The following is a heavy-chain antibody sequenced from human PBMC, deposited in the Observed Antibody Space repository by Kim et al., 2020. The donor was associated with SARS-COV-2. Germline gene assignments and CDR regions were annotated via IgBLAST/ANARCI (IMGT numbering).Heavy chain of an antibody. V-gene: IGHV4-59*08. CDR3: ARSLKSGIFDY. J-gene: IGHJ4*02. CDR2: IYYSGSSGTT. CDR1: GGSISSYY. D-gene: IGHD3-10*01. Sequence: SETLSLTCTVSGGSISSYYWSWIRQPPGKGLEGIGYIYYSGSSGTTNYNPSLKSRVTISVDTSKNQFSLKLSSVTAADTAAYDCARSLKSGIFDYWGQGT.